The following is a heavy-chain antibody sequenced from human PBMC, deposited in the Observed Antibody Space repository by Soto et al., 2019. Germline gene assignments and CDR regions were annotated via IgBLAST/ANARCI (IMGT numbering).Heavy chain of an antibody. V-gene: IGHV3-74*02. D-gene: IGHD3-3*01. CDR3: ARAGYYRFDF. CDR1: GFTFSSSW. J-gene: IGHJ4*02. Sequence: EVQLVESGGGLVQPGGSLRLSCEASGFTFSSSWMHWVRQAPGKGRVWVSRMDGGGTTINYADAVKGRFTISRDNAKNTLYLQMDSLSVEDTAVYFCARAGYYRFDFWGQGTLVTVSA. CDR2: MDGGGTTI.